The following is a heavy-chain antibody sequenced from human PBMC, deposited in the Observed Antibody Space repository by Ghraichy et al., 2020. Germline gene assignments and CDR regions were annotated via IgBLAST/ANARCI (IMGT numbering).Heavy chain of an antibody. V-gene: IGHV4-4*07. CDR2: IYTSGST. Sequence: SETLSLTCTVSGGSISSYYWSWIRQPAGKGLEWIGRIYTSGSTNYNPSLKSRVTMSVDTSKNQFSLKLSSVTAADTAVYYCARDSPNIAVAGTLLYYWYFDLWGRGTLVTVSS. CDR1: GGSISSYY. J-gene: IGHJ2*01. CDR3: ARDSPNIAVAGTLLYYWYFDL. D-gene: IGHD6-19*01.